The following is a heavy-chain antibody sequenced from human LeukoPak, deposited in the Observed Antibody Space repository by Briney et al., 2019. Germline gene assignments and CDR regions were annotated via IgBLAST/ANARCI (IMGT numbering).Heavy chain of an antibody. D-gene: IGHD3-22*01. V-gene: IGHV3-23*01. CDR2: ISGSGGST. J-gene: IGHJ3*02. CDR1: GFTFSSYW. Sequence: GGSLRLSCAASGFTFSSYWMSWVRQAPGKGLEWVSAISGSGGSTYYADSVKGRFTISRDNSKNTLYLQMNSLRAEDTAVYYCAKDSSYYYDSSGYYLDAFDIWGQGTMVTVSS. CDR3: AKDSSYYYDSSGYYLDAFDI.